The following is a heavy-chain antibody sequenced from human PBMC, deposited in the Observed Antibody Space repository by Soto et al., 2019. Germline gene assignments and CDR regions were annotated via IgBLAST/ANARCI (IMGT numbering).Heavy chain of an antibody. Sequence: GGSLRLSCAGSGFTFRFYAMSWVRQAPGKGPEWVSGISASGDETWYADSVRGRFTISRDNFENTLNLQMNSLRADDSAKYFCAKDYGPGSYPFGDSWGQGTLVTVSS. CDR2: ISASGDET. CDR3: AKDYGPGSYPFGDS. V-gene: IGHV3-23*01. CDR1: GFTFRFYA. D-gene: IGHD3-10*01. J-gene: IGHJ5*01.